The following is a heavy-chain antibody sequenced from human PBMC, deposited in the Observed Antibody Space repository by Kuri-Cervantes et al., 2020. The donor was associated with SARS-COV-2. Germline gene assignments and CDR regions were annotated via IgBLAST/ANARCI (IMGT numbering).Heavy chain of an antibody. V-gene: IGHV1-45*02. Sequence: SVKVSCKASGDTFTYRFLHWVRQAPGQAPEWMGWITPFNGNTNYAQKFQDRVTITRDRSASTAYMELSSLRTADTAMYYCARSGPGAISREDVAFDIWGQGTMVTVSS. CDR3: ARSGPGAISREDVAFDI. J-gene: IGHJ3*02. D-gene: IGHD2-21*01. CDR2: ITPFNGNT. CDR1: GDTFTYRF.